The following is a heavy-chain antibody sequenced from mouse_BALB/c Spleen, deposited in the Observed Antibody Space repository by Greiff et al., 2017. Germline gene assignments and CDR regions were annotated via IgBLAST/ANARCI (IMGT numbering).Heavy chain of an antibody. CDR1: GFSLTNSG. CDR3: ANMITEAWFAY. Sequence: QVQLKESGPGLVAPSQSLSITCTVSGFSLTNSGVHWVRQSPGKGLEWLGVIWGDGSTNYNSAFKSRLSISKDNSKSQVFLKMNSLQTDDTARYYCANMITEAWFAYWGQGTLVTVSA. D-gene: IGHD2-4*01. CDR2: IWGDGST. V-gene: IGHV2-6-6*01. J-gene: IGHJ3*01.